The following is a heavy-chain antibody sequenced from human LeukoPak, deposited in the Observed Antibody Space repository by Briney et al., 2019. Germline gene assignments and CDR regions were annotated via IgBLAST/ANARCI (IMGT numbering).Heavy chain of an antibody. V-gene: IGHV3-48*01. Sequence: PGGSLRLSCEASGFSFSSYSMNWVRQAPGKGLEWVSYISSSSSTIYQADSVKGRFTISRDNAKKSLYLQMNSLRVEDMAVYYCARDNMITASFDCWGQGTLVTVSS. CDR3: ARDNMITASFDC. J-gene: IGHJ4*02. D-gene: IGHD3-16*01. CDR2: ISSSSSTI. CDR1: GFSFSSYS.